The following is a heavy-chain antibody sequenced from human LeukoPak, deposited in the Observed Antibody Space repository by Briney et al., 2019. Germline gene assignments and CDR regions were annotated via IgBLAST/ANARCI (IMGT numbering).Heavy chain of an antibody. CDR3: ATHIVVVPAAIAPPSDY. CDR2: ISYDGSNK. Sequence: GGSLRLSCAASGFTFSSYGMHGVRQAPGKGLEWVAVISYDGSNKYYADSVKGRFTISRDNSKNTLYLQMNSLRAEDTAVYYCATHIVVVPAAIAPPSDYWGQGTLVTVSS. CDR1: GFTFSSYG. J-gene: IGHJ4*02. D-gene: IGHD2-2*02. V-gene: IGHV3-30*03.